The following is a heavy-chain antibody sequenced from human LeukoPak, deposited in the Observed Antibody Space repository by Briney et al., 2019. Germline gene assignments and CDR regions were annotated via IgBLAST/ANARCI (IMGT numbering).Heavy chain of an antibody. CDR2: ISAYNGNT. CDR1: GYTFTSYG. D-gene: IGHD6-19*01. V-gene: IGHV1-18*01. Sequence: ASVKVSCKASGYTFTSYGISWVRQAPGQGLECMGWISAYNGNTNYAQKLQGRVTMTTDTSTSTAYMELRSLRSDDTAVYYCATRIAVAGTLDYWGQGTLVTVSS. J-gene: IGHJ4*02. CDR3: ATRIAVAGTLDY.